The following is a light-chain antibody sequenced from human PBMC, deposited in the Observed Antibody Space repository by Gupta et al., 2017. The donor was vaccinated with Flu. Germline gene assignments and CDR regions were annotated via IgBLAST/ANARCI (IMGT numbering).Light chain of an antibody. CDR1: QGVNSY. Sequence: DIQMTQSPSSLSASVGDRVIITCRASQGVNSYLSWFQQKPGKAPKLLVYGASILQNGVPSRFSGSGSGTDFTLTINNLQPEDLATYYCQQCFYIPRTFGQGTKVE. V-gene: IGKV1-39*01. CDR3: QQCFYIPRT. CDR2: GAS. J-gene: IGKJ1*01.